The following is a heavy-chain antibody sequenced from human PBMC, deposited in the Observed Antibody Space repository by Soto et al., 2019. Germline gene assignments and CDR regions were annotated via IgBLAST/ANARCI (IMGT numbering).Heavy chain of an antibody. V-gene: IGHV1-18*01. CDR2: ISAYNGNT. D-gene: IGHD3-10*01. J-gene: IGHJ4*02. CDR1: GYTFTSYG. Sequence: QVQLVQSGAEVKKSGASVKVSCKASGYTFTSYGISWVRQAPGQGLEWMGWISAYNGNTNYAQKLQGRVTMTTDTSTSTAYMELRSLRSDDTAVYYCARDVSVLLWFGELKFSPPSPPAVDYWGQGTLVTVSS. CDR3: ARDVSVLLWFGELKFSPPSPPAVDY.